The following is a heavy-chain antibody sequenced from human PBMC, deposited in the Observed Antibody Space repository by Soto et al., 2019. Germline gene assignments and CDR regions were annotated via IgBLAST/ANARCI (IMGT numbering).Heavy chain of an antibody. CDR1: GGSITNYY. V-gene: IGHV4-59*01. D-gene: IGHD3-3*01. Sequence: PSETLSLTCTVSGGSITNYYWSWIRQPPGKGLEWIGYIYYNGNTNYNPSLKSRVTISLDTSKNQFFLKLSSVTAADTAVYFCARDTRTRRDFWSGYFNWFDPWGQGALVTVSS. J-gene: IGHJ5*02. CDR2: IYYNGNT. CDR3: ARDTRTRRDFWSGYFNWFDP.